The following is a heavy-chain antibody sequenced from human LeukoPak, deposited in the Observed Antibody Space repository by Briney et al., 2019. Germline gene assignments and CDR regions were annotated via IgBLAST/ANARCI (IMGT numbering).Heavy chain of an antibody. J-gene: IGHJ4*02. CDR1: GYTFTSYG. V-gene: IGHV1-18*01. D-gene: IGHD2-8*01. CDR2: ISAYNGNT. CDR3: ARHLLYRGAHYFDY. Sequence: ASVKVSCKASGYTFTSYGISWVRQAPGQGLEWMGWISAYNGNTNYAQKLQGRVTMTRDTSTSTAYMELRSLRSDDTAVYYCARHLLYRGAHYFDYWGQGTLVTVSS.